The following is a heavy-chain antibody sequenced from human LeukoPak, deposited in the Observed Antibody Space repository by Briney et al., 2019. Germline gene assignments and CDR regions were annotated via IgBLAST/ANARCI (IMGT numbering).Heavy chain of an antibody. CDR1: GGSFSGYY. CDR2: INHSGST. J-gene: IGHJ4*02. Sequence: SETLSLTCAVYGGSFSGYYWSWIRQPPGKGLEWSGEINHSGSTNYNPSLKSRVTISVDTSKNQFSLKLSSVTAADTAVYYCARTLYDILTGYLYYFDYWGQGTLVTVSS. D-gene: IGHD3-9*01. CDR3: ARTLYDILTGYLYYFDY. V-gene: IGHV4-34*01.